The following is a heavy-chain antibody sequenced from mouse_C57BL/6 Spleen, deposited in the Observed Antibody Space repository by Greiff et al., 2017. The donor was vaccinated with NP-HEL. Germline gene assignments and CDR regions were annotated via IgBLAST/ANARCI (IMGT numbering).Heavy chain of an antibody. Sequence: QVHVKQSGAELARPGASVKMSCKASGYTFTSYTMHWVKQRPGQGLEWIGYINPSSGYTKYNQKFKDKATLTADKSSSTAYMQLSSLTSEDSAVYYCAIYGSSYVFDYWGQGTTLTVSS. V-gene: IGHV1-4*01. CDR2: INPSSGYT. J-gene: IGHJ2*01. CDR3: AIYGSSYVFDY. CDR1: GYTFTSYT. D-gene: IGHD1-1*01.